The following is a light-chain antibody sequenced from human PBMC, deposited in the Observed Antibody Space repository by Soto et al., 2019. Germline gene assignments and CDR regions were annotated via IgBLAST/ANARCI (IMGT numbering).Light chain of an antibody. CDR1: QDIRSH. V-gene: IGKV1-9*01. CDR3: QQVNGYPHT. CDR2: AAT. J-gene: IGKJ2*01. Sequence: DIQLTQSPSFLSASVGDRVTITCRASQDIRSHLAWYQRIPGKGPRLLNFAATTLQSVVPPRLRGSGSGTEFTLAISSLQPEDFATYYCQQVNGYPHTFGQGTKLEIK.